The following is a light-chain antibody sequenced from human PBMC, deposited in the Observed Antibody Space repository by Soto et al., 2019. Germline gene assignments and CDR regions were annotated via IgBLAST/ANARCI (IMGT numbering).Light chain of an antibody. Sequence: EIVMTQSPGTLSVSPGESVSLSCRASQFVATALAWYQHKPGQPPRLLLYDASTRATGIPDRFSGSGSGTEFTLTIDSLQSEDFAVYSCQQYKDWPPYTFGQGTKVEIK. V-gene: IGKV3-15*01. J-gene: IGKJ2*01. CDR3: QQYKDWPPYT. CDR1: QFVATA. CDR2: DAS.